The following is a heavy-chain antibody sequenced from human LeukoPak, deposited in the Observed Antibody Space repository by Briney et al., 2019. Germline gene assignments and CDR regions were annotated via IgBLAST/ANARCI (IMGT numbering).Heavy chain of an antibody. CDR3: ARNKWVVPAADT. CDR1: GGSFSGYY. V-gene: IGHV4-34*01. D-gene: IGHD2-2*01. J-gene: IGHJ3*01. CDR2: INHSGST. Sequence: PSETLSLTCAVYGGSFSGYYWSWIRQPPGKGREWIGEINHSGSTNYNPSLKSRVTISVDTSKNQFSLKLSSVTAADTAVYYCARNKWVVPAADTWGQGTMVTVSS.